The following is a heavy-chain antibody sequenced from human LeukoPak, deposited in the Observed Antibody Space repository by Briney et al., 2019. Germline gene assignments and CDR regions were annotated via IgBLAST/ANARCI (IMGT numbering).Heavy chain of an antibody. Sequence: ETSETLSLTCTVSGGSISSYYWSWIRQPPGKGLEWIGYIYYSGNTNYNPSLKSRVTISIDASKNQFSLKLSSVTAADTAVYYCARGTMMVGPWGQGTLVTVSS. CDR1: GGSISSYY. V-gene: IGHV4-59*01. CDR2: IYYSGNT. D-gene: IGHD3-22*01. J-gene: IGHJ5*02. CDR3: ARGTMMVGP.